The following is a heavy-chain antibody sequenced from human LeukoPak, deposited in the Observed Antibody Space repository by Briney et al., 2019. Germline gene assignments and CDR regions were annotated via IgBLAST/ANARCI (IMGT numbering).Heavy chain of an antibody. V-gene: IGHV1-2*02. CDR1: RYTFTGYY. CDR3: ARTPGGSNTPSDYYYIDV. J-gene: IGHJ6*03. D-gene: IGHD1-26*01. CDR2: VNPNSGGT. Sequence: ASVKVSCKASRYTFTGYYMHWARQAPGQGLEWMGWVNPNSGGTNYAQKFQGRVTMTRDTSISTAYMELSRLRSDDTAVYYCARTPGGSNTPSDYYYIDVWGKGTTVTVSS.